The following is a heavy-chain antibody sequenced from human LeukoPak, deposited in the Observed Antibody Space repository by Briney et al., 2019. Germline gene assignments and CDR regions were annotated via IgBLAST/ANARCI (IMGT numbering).Heavy chain of an antibody. J-gene: IGHJ4*02. V-gene: IGHV1-2*02. CDR1: GYPFTNFY. CDR2: THPVSGDT. D-gene: IGHD3-16*01. CDR3: ARMTHTLGATYSRFDY. Sequence: GASVKVSCKASGYPFTNFYVHCVRLAPGQGLEWLGWTHPVSGDTIYAQKFQGRVTMTRDTSISTAYMELTSLTSDDTAVYYCARMTHTLGATYSRFDYWGQGTLVTVSS.